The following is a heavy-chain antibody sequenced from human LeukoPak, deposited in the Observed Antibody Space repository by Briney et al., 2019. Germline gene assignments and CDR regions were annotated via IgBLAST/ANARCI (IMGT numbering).Heavy chain of an antibody. J-gene: IGHJ4*02. CDR1: GFSLATSGLC. Sequence: SGPALVKPTQTLTLTCTFSGFSLATSGLCVSWIRQPPGKALEWLARIDWDDDKYYSTSLKTRLTISKDTSKNQVVLTMTNMDPVDTATYYCARIRSSGCHKDYWGQGTLVTVSS. D-gene: IGHD3-22*01. V-gene: IGHV2-70*11. CDR2: IDWDDDK. CDR3: ARIRSSGCHKDY.